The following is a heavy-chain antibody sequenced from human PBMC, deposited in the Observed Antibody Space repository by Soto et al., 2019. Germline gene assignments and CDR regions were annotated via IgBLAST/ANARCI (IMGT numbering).Heavy chain of an antibody. Sequence: PSETLSLTCAVSGGSIDDYSLSWIRQPPGKGLERIGYIYHYENPHYNASLRSRVTLSVDRSKNQLSLNLRSVTAEDTAFYYFFRDDGDARLDYCCHASLVTDFS. CDR1: GGSIDDYS. CDR2: IYHYENP. D-gene: IGHD7-27*01. CDR3: FRDDGDARLDY. V-gene: IGHV4-30-2*01. J-gene: IGHJ4*01.